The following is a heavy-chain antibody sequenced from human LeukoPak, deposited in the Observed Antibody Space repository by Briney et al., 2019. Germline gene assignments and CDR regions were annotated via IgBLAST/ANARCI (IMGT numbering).Heavy chain of an antibody. CDR2: ISGSGGST. J-gene: IGHJ6*02. CDR3: AKRGPDYRTYYYYGMDV. Sequence: GGSLRLSCAASGFTFSSYAMSWVRQAPGKGLEWVSAISGSGGSTYYADSVKGRFTISRDNSKNTLYLQMNSLRAEDTAVYYCAKRGPDYRTYYYYGMDVWGQGTTVTVPS. CDR1: GFTFSSYA. V-gene: IGHV3-23*01. D-gene: IGHD5-12*01.